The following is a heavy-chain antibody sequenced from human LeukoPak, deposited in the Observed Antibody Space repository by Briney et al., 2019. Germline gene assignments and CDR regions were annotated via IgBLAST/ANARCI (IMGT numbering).Heavy chain of an antibody. D-gene: IGHD3-3*01. CDR3: AKSEWQQPENWFDP. J-gene: IGHJ5*02. V-gene: IGHV3-23*01. CDR2: TSGSGGST. CDR1: GFTFSSYW. Sequence: GGSLRLSCAASGFTFSSYWMHWVRQAPGKGLEWVSATSGSGGSTYYADSVKGRFTISRDNSKNTLYLQMNSLRAEDTAVYYCAKSEWQQPENWFDPWGQGTLVTVSS.